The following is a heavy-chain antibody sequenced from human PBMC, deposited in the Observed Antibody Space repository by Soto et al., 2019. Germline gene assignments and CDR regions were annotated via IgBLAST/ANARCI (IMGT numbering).Heavy chain of an antibody. V-gene: IGHV3-11*05. CDR1: GFTFRDYY. CDR2: IDSSTKYT. CDR3: AREYYYTMDV. J-gene: IGHJ6*04. Sequence: QVQLVESGGGLVRPGGSLRLSCEASGFTFRDYYMTWFRQAPGKGLEWLSYIDSSTKYTNYADSVKGRFTISRDNAKNSLYLQMNSLRADDTAVYYCAREYYYTMDVWCKGTMVTVSS.